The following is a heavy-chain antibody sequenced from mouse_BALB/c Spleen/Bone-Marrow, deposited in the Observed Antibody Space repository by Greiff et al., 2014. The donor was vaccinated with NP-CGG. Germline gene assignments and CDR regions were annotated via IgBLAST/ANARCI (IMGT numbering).Heavy chain of an antibody. V-gene: IGHV1S81*02. CDR3: TRSGNCLFAY. D-gene: IGHD2-1*01. CDR2: INPSNGGT. CDR1: GYTFTNYY. J-gene: IGHJ3*01. Sequence: QVQLQQSGAELVKPGASVRLSCKASGYTFTNYYMYWVKQRPGQGLEWIGEINPSNGGTNFNEKFKSKATLTVDKSSNTTYMQLSSLTSEDSAVCYCTRSGNCLFAYWGQGTLVTVSA.